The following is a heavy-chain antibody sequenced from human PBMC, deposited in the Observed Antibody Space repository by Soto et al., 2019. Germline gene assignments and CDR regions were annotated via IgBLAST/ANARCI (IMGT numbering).Heavy chain of an antibody. Sequence: RASVKVSCKASGYTFTSYAMHWVRQAPGQRLEWMGWINAGHGNTKYSQKFQGRVTITRDTSASTAYMELSSLRSEDTAVYYCARDRPVAATAIGYYGMGIWGQGTTGTVSS. CDR2: INAGHGNT. CDR3: ARDRPVAATAIGYYGMGI. V-gene: IGHV1-3*01. J-gene: IGHJ6*02. D-gene: IGHD2-21*02. CDR1: GYTFTSYA.